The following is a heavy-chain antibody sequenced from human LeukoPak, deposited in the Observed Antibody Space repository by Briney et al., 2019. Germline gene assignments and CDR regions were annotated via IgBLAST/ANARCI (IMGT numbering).Heavy chain of an antibody. CDR3: ARDDLTSITMIVVVPPGGY. CDR2: IIPIFCKE. J-gene: IGHJ4*02. V-gene: IGHV1-69*06. Sequence: ASVTVSCKSSVGTFSSYAISWLRQATGQGLEWMGGIIPIFCKENNAQKFQGRVTITADKSTSTAYMELSSLRSEDTAVYYCARDDLTSITMIVVVPPGGYWGQGTLVTVSS. D-gene: IGHD3-22*01. CDR1: VGTFSSYA.